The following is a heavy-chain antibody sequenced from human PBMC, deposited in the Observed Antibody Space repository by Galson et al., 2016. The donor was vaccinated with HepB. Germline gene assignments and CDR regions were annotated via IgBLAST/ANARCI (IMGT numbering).Heavy chain of an antibody. CDR1: GFTFSSYG. D-gene: IGHD6-13*01. Sequence: SLRLSCAASGFTFSSYGLHWVRQAPGKGLEYVSTVSSSGVNTYYADSVKGRFTSSRDNFKNTLYLQMSSLRAEDTAIYYCSLPAAGTLAFDFWGQGTMVTVSS. CDR3: SLPAAGTLAFDF. J-gene: IGHJ3*01. CDR2: VSSSGVNT. V-gene: IGHV3-64D*08.